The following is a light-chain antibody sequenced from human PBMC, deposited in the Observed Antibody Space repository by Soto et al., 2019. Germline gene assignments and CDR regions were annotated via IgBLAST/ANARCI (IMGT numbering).Light chain of an antibody. Sequence: DNQMTQSPSSLSASIGDRITITCRASQGISNYLAWYQQKPGKIPKLLIYAASTLQSGVPSRFSGSGSGTGFTLTISSLQPEDVATYYCQKYNSAPWTFGQGTTVEIK. J-gene: IGKJ1*01. V-gene: IGKV1-27*01. CDR3: QKYNSAPWT. CDR2: AAS. CDR1: QGISNY.